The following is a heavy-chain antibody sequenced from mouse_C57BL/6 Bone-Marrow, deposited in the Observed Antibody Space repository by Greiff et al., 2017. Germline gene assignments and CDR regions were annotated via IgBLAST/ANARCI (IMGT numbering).Heavy chain of an antibody. V-gene: IGHV5-6*02. J-gene: IGHJ2*01. CDR2: FSSGGSYT. CDR3: ARRNRGYYFDY. Sequence: EVKLVESGGDLVKPGGSLKLPCAVSGFTFSSYGMSWVRQTPDKRLEWVATFSSGGSYTYYPASVKGRFIISRDNAKNTLYLQMSSLKSEDTAMYYCARRNRGYYFDYWGEGTTHTVSS. CDR1: GFTFSSYG.